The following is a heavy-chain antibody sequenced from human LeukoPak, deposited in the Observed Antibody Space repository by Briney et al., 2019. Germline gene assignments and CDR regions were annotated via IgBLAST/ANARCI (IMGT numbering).Heavy chain of an antibody. D-gene: IGHD1-7*01. CDR2: ISYDGSNK. V-gene: IGHV3-30*01. CDR3: ARATGTTGGLFDY. J-gene: IGHJ4*02. Sequence: GSLRLSCAASGITFSTYAMHWVRQAPGKGVEWVAVISYDGSNKYYADFVKGRFTISRDNSKNTLYLQMNSLRAEDTAVYYCARATGTTGGLFDYWGQGTLVTVSS. CDR1: GITFSTYA.